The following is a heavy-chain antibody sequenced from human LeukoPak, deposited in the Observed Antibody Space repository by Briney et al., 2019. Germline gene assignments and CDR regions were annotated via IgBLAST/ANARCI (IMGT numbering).Heavy chain of an antibody. J-gene: IGHJ5*02. D-gene: IGHD3-3*01. CDR2: INPNSGGT. CDR3: ARPYWSGYYNWFDP. CDR1: GYTFTSYG. Sequence: ASVKVSCKASGYTFTSYGISWVRQAPGQGLEWMGWINPNSGGTNYAQNFEGRVTMTRDTSISTVYMELSSLRSDDTAVYYCARPYWSGYYNWFDPWGQGTLVTVSS. V-gene: IGHV1-2*02.